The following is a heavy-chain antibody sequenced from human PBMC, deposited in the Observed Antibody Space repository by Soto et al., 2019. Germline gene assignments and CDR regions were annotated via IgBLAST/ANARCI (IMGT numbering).Heavy chain of an antibody. Sequence: SETLSLTCAVYGGSFSGYYWSWIRQPPGKGLEWIGEINHSGSTNYNPSLKSRVTISVDTSKNQFSLKLSSVTAADTVVYYCARGILIAAASFDYWGQGTLVTVSS. V-gene: IGHV4-34*01. CDR2: INHSGST. CDR1: GGSFSGYY. CDR3: ARGILIAAASFDY. D-gene: IGHD6-13*01. J-gene: IGHJ4*02.